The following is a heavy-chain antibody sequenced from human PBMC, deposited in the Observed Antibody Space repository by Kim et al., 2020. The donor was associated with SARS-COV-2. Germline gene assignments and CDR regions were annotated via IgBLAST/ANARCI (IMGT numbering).Heavy chain of an antibody. CDR1: GYSFTSYW. Sequence: GESLKISCQASGYSFTSYWIGWVRQMPGKGLEWMGIIYPADSDTRYSPSFEGQVTISADKSISTTYLHLRSLKASDTAIYYCARHDCSSTSCDFYDWGQ. V-gene: IGHV5-51*01. D-gene: IGHD2-2*01. CDR2: IYPADSDT. J-gene: IGHJ1*01. CDR3: ARHDCSSTSCDFYD.